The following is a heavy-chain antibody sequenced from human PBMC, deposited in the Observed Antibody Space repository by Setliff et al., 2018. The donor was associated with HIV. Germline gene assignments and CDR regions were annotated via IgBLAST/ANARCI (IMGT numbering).Heavy chain of an antibody. CDR1: GFTFSNYV. CDR2: ISSSGGRT. D-gene: IGHD3-10*02. V-gene: IGHV3-23*01. CDR3: VTVSRGTVVRGVILVGYFDY. J-gene: IGHJ4*02. Sequence: PGGSLRLSCAASGFTFSNYVMSWVRQTPGKGLEWVSVISSSGGRTYHADSVKGRFTISRDNSKNTLYLQMSSLRVEDTAVYYCVTVSRGTVVRGVILVGYFDYWGQGTLVTVSS.